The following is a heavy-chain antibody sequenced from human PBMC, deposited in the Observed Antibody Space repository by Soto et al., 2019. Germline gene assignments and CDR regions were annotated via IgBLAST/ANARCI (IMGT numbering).Heavy chain of an antibody. D-gene: IGHD2-15*01. CDR2: ISYDGSNK. Sequence: GSLRLSCAASGCTFSGHGMHWVRQAPAKGLEWVAVISYDGSNKYYADSVKGRFTISRDNSKNTRYLQMNSLRAEDTAVYYCAKASGGLYYYYGMDVWGQGTTVTVSS. CDR3: AKASGGLYYYYGMDV. V-gene: IGHV3-30*18. J-gene: IGHJ6*02. CDR1: GCTFSGHG.